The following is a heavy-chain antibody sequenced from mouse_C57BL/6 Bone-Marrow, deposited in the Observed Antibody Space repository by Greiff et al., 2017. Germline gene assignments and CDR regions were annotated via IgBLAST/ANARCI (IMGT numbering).Heavy chain of an antibody. CDR3: ARYGSDY. CDR2: INPNNGGT. D-gene: IGHD1-1*01. CDR1: GYTFTDYY. J-gene: IGHJ2*01. Sequence: EVQLQQSGAELVKPGASVKISCKASGYTFTDYYMNWVKQSHGQSLEWIGDINPNNGGTSYNQKFKGKATLTVDKSSSTAYMELRSLTSEDSAVYYCARYGSDYWGQGTTLTVSA. V-gene: IGHV1-26*01.